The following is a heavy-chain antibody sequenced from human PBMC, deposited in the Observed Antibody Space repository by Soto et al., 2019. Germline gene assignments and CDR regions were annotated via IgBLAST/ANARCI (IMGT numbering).Heavy chain of an antibody. Sequence: EVQLVESGGGLVQPGGSLRLSCAASGFTFSSYSMNWVRQAPGKGLEWVSYISSSSSTIYYADSVKGRFTISRDNAKNSLYLQMNSLRDEDTAVYYCARDQYSGSDFGRYYYGMDVWGQGTTVTVSS. D-gene: IGHD5-12*01. CDR1: GFTFSSYS. CDR2: ISSSSSTI. CDR3: ARDQYSGSDFGRYYYGMDV. J-gene: IGHJ6*02. V-gene: IGHV3-48*02.